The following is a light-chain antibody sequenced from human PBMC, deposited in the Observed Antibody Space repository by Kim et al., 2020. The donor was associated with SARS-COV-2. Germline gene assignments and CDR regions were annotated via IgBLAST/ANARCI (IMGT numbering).Light chain of an antibody. V-gene: IGLV3-1*01. J-gene: IGLJ3*02. Sequence: SYELTQPPSVSVSPGQTASITCSGDTLGDKYACWYQQKPGQSPVLVIYQDSKRPSGIPERFSGSNSGNTATLTISGTQAMDEADYYCQAWDSSLRLFVGG. CDR1: TLGDKY. CDR2: QDS. CDR3: QAWDSSLRL.